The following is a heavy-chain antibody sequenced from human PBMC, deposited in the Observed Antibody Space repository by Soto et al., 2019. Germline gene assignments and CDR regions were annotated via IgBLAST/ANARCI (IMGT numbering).Heavy chain of an antibody. J-gene: IGHJ3*02. CDR3: XXXXHSSSWYLDAFDI. Sequence: EVQLLESGGGLVQPGGSLRLSCAASGFTFSSYAMSWVRQAPGKGLEWVSAISGSGGSTYYADSVKGRFTISRDNSKXXXXXXXXXXXXXXXXXXXXXXXXHSSSWYLDAFDIWGQGTMVTVSS. D-gene: IGHD6-13*01. CDR2: ISGSGGST. CDR1: GFTFSSYA. V-gene: IGHV3-23*01.